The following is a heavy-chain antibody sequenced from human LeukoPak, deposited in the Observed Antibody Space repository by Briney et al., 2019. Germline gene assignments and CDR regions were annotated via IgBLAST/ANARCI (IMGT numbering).Heavy chain of an antibody. J-gene: IGHJ4*02. CDR3: ASRGVIPNYFDY. CDR1: GYAFKTYS. D-gene: IGHD3-10*01. V-gene: IGHV1-18*01. Sequence: ASVTVSCKASGYAFKTYSFTWVRQPPGQGLEWMGRISAYNGDTNYAQKFQGRVALTADTLTRTGYMELTSLRSDDTAVYYCASRGVIPNYFDYWGQGSLVTVSS. CDR2: ISAYNGDT.